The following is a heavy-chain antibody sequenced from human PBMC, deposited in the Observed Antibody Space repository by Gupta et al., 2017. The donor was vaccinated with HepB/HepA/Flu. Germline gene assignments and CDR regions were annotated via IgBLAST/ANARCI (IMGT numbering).Heavy chain of an antibody. CDR3: AKGGCSGGSCYNYFDY. CDR2: ISGSGGST. V-gene: IGHV3-23*01. Sequence: EVQLLESGGGLVQHGGSLRLSCAASGFTFSSYAMSWVRQAPGKGLEWVSAISGSGGSTYYADSVKGRFTISRDNSKNTLYLQMNSLRAEDTAVYYCAKGGCSGGSCYNYFDYWGQGTLVTVSS. CDR1: GFTFSSYA. D-gene: IGHD2-15*01. J-gene: IGHJ4*02.